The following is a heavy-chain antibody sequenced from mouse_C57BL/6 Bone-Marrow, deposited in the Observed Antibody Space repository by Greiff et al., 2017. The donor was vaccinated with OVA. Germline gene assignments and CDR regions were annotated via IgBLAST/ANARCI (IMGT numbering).Heavy chain of an antibody. J-gene: IGHJ3*01. CDR2: INPSSGYT. D-gene: IGHD1-1*01. V-gene: IGHV1-7*01. CDR3: ARTITTVEACFAY. Sequence: VQLQQPGAELAKPGASVKLSCKASGYTFTSYWMHWVKQRPGQGLEWIGYINPSSGYTKYNQKFKDKATLTADKSSSTAYMQLSSLTYEDSAVYYCARTITTVEACFAYWGQGTLVTVSA. CDR1: GYTFTSYW.